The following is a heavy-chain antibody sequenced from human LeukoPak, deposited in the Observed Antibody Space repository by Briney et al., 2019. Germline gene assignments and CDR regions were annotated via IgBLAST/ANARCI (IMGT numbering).Heavy chain of an antibody. V-gene: IGHV4-4*07. CDR2: IYTSGST. CDR1: GGSISSYY. D-gene: IGHD3/OR15-3a*01. Sequence: PSETLSLTCTVSGGSISSYYWSWIRQPAGKGLEWIGRIYTSGSTNYNPSLKSRVTISVDKSKNQFSLKLSSVTAADTAVYYCARDLDPGGGYYYYYMDVWGKGTTVTVSS. J-gene: IGHJ6*03. CDR3: ARDLDPGGGYYYYYMDV.